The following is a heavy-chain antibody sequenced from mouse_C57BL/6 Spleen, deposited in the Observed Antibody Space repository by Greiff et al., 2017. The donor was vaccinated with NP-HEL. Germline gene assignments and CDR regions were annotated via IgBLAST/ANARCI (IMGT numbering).Heavy chain of an antibody. D-gene: IGHD2-5*01. V-gene: IGHV1-82*01. CDR3: AYSTYAMDD. Sequence: VQLQQSGPELVKPGASVKISCKASGYAFSSSWMNWVKQRPGKGLEWIGRIYPGDGDTNYNGKFKGKATLTADKSSSTAYMQLSSLTSEDSAVYFCAYSTYAMDDWGQGTSVTVSS. CDR1: GYAFSSSW. J-gene: IGHJ4*01. CDR2: IYPGDGDT.